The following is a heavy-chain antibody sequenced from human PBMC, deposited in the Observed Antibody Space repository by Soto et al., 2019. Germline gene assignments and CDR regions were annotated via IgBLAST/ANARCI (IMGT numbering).Heavy chain of an antibody. V-gene: IGHV3-30*18. D-gene: IGHD3-3*01. CDR1: GFTFSSYG. Sequence: GGSLRLSCAASGFTFSSYGMHWVRQAPGKGLEWVAVISYDGSNKYYADSVKGRFTISRDNSKNTLYLQMNSLRAEDTAVYYCAKGYYDFWSGYYTFDYYYYYGMDVWGQGTTVTVSS. CDR2: ISYDGSNK. J-gene: IGHJ6*02. CDR3: AKGYYDFWSGYYTFDYYYYYGMDV.